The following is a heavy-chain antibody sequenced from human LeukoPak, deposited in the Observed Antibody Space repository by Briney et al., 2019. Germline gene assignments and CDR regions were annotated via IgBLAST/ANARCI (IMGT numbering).Heavy chain of an antibody. J-gene: IGHJ6*03. CDR2: IIGSAGST. CDR3: AKDGEASYEVYYYYMDV. V-gene: IGHV3-23*01. CDR1: GFTFSSYA. D-gene: IGHD5-18*01. Sequence: QTGGSLRLSCTASGFTFSSYAMTWVRQAPGKGLEWVSAIIGSAGSTYYADSVKGRFTISRDNSKNTLYLQMNSLRAEDSAVYYCAKDGEASYEVYYYYMDVWGKGTTVTVSS.